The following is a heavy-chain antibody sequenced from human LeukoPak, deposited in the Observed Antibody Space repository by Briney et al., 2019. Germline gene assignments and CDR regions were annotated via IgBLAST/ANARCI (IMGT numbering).Heavy chain of an antibody. J-gene: IGHJ3*02. Sequence: GGSLRLSCAASGFTLSRYSMNWVRQAPGKGLEWVSYISSSSSTIYYADPVKGRFTISRDNAKNSLYLQMNSLRAEDTAMYYCARTYQLLYDDAFDIWGQGTMVTVS. CDR2: ISSSSSTI. CDR3: ARTYQLLYDDAFDI. CDR1: GFTLSRYS. V-gene: IGHV3-48*01. D-gene: IGHD2-2*02.